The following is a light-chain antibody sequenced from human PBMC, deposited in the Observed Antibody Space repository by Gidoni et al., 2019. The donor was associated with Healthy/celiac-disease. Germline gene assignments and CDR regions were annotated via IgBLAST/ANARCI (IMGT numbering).Light chain of an antibody. CDR1: SSDVGGYNY. CDR2: DVS. J-gene: IGLJ3*02. V-gene: IGLV2-14*03. CDR3: SSYTSSSPCV. Sequence: QSALTQPASVSGSPGPSITISCTGTSSDVGGYNYVSCYQQHPGKAPKLMIYDVSNRPSGVSNRFSGSKSGNTASLTISGLQAEDEADYYCSSYTSSSPCVFGGGTKLTVL.